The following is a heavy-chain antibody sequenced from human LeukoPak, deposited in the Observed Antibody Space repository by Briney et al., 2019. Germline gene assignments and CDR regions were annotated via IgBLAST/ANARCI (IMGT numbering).Heavy chain of an antibody. V-gene: IGHV4-59*08. D-gene: IGHD3-10*01. Sequence: SETLSLTCTVSGGSISSYYWSWIRQPPGKGLEWIGYIYYSGSTNSNPSLKSRVTISVDTSKNQFSLKLTSVTAADTAVYYCARHRITMVRGVIPYYFDYWGQGTLITVSS. J-gene: IGHJ4*02. CDR1: GGSISSYY. CDR3: ARHRITMVRGVIPYYFDY. CDR2: IYYSGST.